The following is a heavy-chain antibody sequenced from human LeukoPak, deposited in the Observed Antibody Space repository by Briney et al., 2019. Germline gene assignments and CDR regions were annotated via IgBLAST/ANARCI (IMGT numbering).Heavy chain of an antibody. D-gene: IGHD2-8*01. CDR1: GGSISSYY. Sequence: PSETLSLTCTVSGGSISSYYWSWIRQPAGKGLEWIGRIYTSGSTNYNPSLKSRVTMSVDTSKNQFSLKLSSVTAADTAVYYCARDIVPMVYASWFDPWGQGTLVTVSS. CDR2: IYTSGST. V-gene: IGHV4-4*07. CDR3: ARDIVPMVYASWFDP. J-gene: IGHJ5*02.